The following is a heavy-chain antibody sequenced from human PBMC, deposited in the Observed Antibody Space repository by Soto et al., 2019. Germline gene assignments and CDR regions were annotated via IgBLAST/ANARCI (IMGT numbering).Heavy chain of an antibody. CDR2: VYWNDDK. D-gene: IGHD1-1*01. CDR1: GISLSTSGVG. CDR3: VRGRATLPVLACAI. Sequence: QITLKGSGPTLVKPTQTLTLTCTLSGISLSTSGVGLGWIRQTPGKALEWLALVYWNDDKHYSPSLKNRLIITMDTSNNQAILTMTSMDPVDTATSYLVRGRATLPVLACAIWGQGTVVTVSS. J-gene: IGHJ3*02. V-gene: IGHV2-5*01.